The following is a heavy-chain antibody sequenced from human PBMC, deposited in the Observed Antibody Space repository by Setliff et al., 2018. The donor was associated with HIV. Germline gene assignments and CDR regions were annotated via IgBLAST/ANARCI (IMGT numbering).Heavy chain of an antibody. Sequence: GSLRLSCAASGFTFSSYAMSWIRQSPGKGLEWIGEINHSGSSNYNPSLKSRVTVSVDTSKNQFSLELSSVTAADTAVFFCARVANRRGPRGITGTTGYSYYMDVWGKGTTVTVSS. V-gene: IGHV4-34*01. CDR2: INHSGSS. D-gene: IGHD1-7*01. CDR1: GFTFSSYA. CDR3: ARVANRRGPRGITGTTGYSYYMDV. J-gene: IGHJ6*03.